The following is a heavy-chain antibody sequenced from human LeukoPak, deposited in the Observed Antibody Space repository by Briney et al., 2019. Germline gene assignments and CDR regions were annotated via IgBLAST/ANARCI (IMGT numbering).Heavy chain of an antibody. J-gene: IGHJ6*02. Sequence: PGGSLRLSCAASGFTFSSYSMNWVRQAPGKGLEWVSSISSSSSYIYYADSVKGRFTISRDNAKNSLYLQMNSLRAEDTAVYYCARTYYYDSSGQYSSGMDVWGQGTTVTVSS. CDR1: GFTFSSYS. D-gene: IGHD3-22*01. V-gene: IGHV3-21*01. CDR3: ARTYYYDSSGQYSSGMDV. CDR2: ISSSSSYI.